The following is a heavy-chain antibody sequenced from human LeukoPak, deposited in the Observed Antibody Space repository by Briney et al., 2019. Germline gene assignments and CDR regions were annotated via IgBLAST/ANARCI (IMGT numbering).Heavy chain of an antibody. D-gene: IGHD4-17*01. J-gene: IGHJ6*02. Sequence: ASVKVSCKASGYTFTSYDINWVRQAPGQGLEWMEWMNPNSYNTGYAQKFQGRVTTTRNTSITTAYMELSSLRSEDTAVYYCARGGAVTMGYYVMDVWGQGTTVTVSS. CDR1: GYTFTSYD. CDR3: ARGGAVTMGYYVMDV. CDR2: MNPNSYNT. V-gene: IGHV1-8*01.